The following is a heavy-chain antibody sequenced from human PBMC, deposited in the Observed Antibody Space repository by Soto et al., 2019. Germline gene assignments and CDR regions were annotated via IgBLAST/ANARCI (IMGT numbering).Heavy chain of an antibody. J-gene: IGHJ6*02. Sequence: QVPLVQSGAEVKKPGSSVKVSCKASGGTFSSYAISWVRQAPGQGLEWMGGIIPIFGTANYAQKFQGRVTITADEATSTADRELSSRRYEDTAVYYCARDRLGPVLEYNYYYGMDVWGQGTTVTVSS. D-gene: IGHD6-6*01. CDR3: ARDRLGPVLEYNYYYGMDV. CDR2: IIPIFGTA. CDR1: GGTFSSYA. V-gene: IGHV1-69*01.